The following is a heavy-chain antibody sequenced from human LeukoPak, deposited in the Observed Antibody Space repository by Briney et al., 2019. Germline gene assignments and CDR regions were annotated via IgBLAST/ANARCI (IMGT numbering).Heavy chain of an antibody. V-gene: IGHV4-59*01. CDR3: TRDRELGV. Sequence: KPSETLSLTCTVSGGPLSIYYWSWIRQPPGKGLEWIGYIYDSGSTNYNPSLKSRVTISVDTSKNQFSLKLTSVTAADTAVYYCTRDRELGVWGQGTTDTVSS. CDR2: IYDSGST. J-gene: IGHJ6*02. CDR1: GGPLSIYY. D-gene: IGHD1-26*01.